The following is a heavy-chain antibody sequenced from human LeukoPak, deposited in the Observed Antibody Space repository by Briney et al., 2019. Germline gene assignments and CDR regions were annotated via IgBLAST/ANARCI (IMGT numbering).Heavy chain of an antibody. CDR3: ARTISSFDL. Sequence: NPGGSLRLSCAASGFTVSSNYMTWVRQAPGKGLEWVSSISSSGSYIYYADSVKGRFTISRDNARNSLYLQMNSLRAEDTAVYYCARTISSFDLWGRGTLLTVSS. D-gene: IGHD2/OR15-2a*01. V-gene: IGHV3-21*01. CDR1: GFTVSSNY. J-gene: IGHJ2*01. CDR2: ISSSGSYI.